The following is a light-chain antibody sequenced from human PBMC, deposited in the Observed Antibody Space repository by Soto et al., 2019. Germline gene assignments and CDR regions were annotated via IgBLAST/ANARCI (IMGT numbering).Light chain of an antibody. CDR3: QQYNNWPQT. J-gene: IGKJ1*01. CDR1: QSVSST. CDR2: GAS. Sequence: EIVMTQSPATLSVSPGERATLSCRANQSVSSTLAWYQQKPGQAPRLLIYGASTRATGIPARFSGSGSGTEFTLTISSLQSEDFAVYYCQQYNNWPQTFGQGTKVDI. V-gene: IGKV3-15*01.